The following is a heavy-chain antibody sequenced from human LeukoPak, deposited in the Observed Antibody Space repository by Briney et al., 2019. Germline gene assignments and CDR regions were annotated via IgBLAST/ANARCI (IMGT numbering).Heavy chain of an antibody. D-gene: IGHD2-21*01. V-gene: IGHV1-69*04. Sequence: SVKVSCKASGGTFSSYAISWVRQAPGQGLEWMGRIIPILGIANYAQKFQGRVTITADKSTSTAYMELSSLRSEDTAVYYCARGLFSTWAYYFDYWGQGTLVTVSS. CDR1: GGTFSSYA. CDR2: IIPILGIA. J-gene: IGHJ4*02. CDR3: ARGLFSTWAYYFDY.